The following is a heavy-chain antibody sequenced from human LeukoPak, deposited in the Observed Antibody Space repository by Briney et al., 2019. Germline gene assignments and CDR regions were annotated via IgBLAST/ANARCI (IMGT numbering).Heavy chain of an antibody. CDR1: GGSISGYY. Sequence: PSETLSLTCTVSGGSISGYYWSWIRQPPGKGLEWIGYIYYSGSTNYNPYLKSRVTISVDTSKNQFSLKLSSVTAADTAVYYCARGSYYYMDIWGTGTTVTVSS. CDR3: ARGSYYYMDI. CDR2: IYYSGST. J-gene: IGHJ6*03. V-gene: IGHV4-59*01.